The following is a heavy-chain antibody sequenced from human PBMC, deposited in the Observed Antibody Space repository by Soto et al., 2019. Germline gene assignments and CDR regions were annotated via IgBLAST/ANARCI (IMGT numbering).Heavy chain of an antibody. CDR1: GGTFSSYA. J-gene: IGHJ4*02. V-gene: IGHV1-69*05. Sequence: QVQLVQSGAEVKKPGSSVKVSCKASGGTFSSYAIDWVRQAPGQGLEWMGGIIPIFGTADYAQKFQRRVTRTRDESTSPGYTALRSLRSEDSEVYYCVSGQTGGGWASSLGSWGQGPLVSVSS. CDR2: IIPIFGTA. CDR3: VSGQTGGGWASSLGS. D-gene: IGHD2-8*02.